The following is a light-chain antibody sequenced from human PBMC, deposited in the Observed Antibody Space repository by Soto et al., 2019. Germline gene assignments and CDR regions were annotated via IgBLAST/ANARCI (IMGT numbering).Light chain of an antibody. Sequence: DIQMTQSPSTLSASVGDRVTITCRASQSIGTWLAWYLRKPGKAPKILIYQAFSLQSGVPSRFSGSGSGTEFTLTISSLQPDDFATYYCQQYKSYSRTFGQGTKVEIK. V-gene: IGKV1-5*03. CDR2: QAF. CDR1: QSIGTW. J-gene: IGKJ1*01. CDR3: QQYKSYSRT.